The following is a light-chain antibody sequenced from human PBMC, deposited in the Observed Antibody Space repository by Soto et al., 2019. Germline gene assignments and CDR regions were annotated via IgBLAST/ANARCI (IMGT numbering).Light chain of an antibody. Sequence: EIVMTQSPDTVYVSPGERATLSCRASQSVSSNNLAWYQQRPGQAPRVVIYGASTRATGIPERFSGSGSGTDFTLTISRLEPEDFAVYYCQQYGRSPFTFGPGTKVDIK. J-gene: IGKJ3*01. CDR2: GAS. CDR1: QSVSSNN. V-gene: IGKV3-20*01. CDR3: QQYGRSPFT.